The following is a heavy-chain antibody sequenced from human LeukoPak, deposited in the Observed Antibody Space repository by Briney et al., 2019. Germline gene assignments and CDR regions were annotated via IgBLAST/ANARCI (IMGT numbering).Heavy chain of an antibody. J-gene: IGHJ4*02. Sequence: GGPLRLSCAASGFTFSSYAMNWVRQAPGKGLEWVSVIYSGGYTYYADSVKGRFTISRDNSKNTLFLQMNSLRAEDTAIYYCARHGGQRPFDYWGQGTLVTVSS. V-gene: IGHV3-23*03. CDR2: IYSGGYT. D-gene: IGHD3-3*01. CDR3: ARHGGQRPFDY. CDR1: GFTFSSYA.